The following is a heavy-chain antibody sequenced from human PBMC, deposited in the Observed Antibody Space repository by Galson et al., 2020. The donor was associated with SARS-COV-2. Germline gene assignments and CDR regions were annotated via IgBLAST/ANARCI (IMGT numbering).Heavy chain of an antibody. Sequence: ASETLSLTCTVSGGSISSSSYYWGWIRQPPGKGLEWIGSIYYSGSTYYNPSLKSRVTISVDTSKNQFSMKLSSVTAADTAVYYCARDENVLAGGWFGLKGWFDPWGQGTLVTVSS. CDR1: GGSISSSSYY. CDR3: ARDENVLAGGWFGLKGWFDP. D-gene: IGHD3-10*01. V-gene: IGHV4-39*07. CDR2: IYYSGST. J-gene: IGHJ5*02.